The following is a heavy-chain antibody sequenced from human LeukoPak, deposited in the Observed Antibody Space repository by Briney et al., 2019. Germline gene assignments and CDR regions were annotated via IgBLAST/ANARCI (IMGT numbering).Heavy chain of an antibody. Sequence: SETLSLTCTVSGGSISSYYWSWIRQPPGKGLEWIGYIYTSGSTNYNPSLKSRVTISVDTSKNQFSLKLSSVTAADTAVYYCARIVYAEYYYYYYMDVWGKGTTVTVSS. V-gene: IGHV4-4*09. J-gene: IGHJ6*03. CDR1: GGSISSYY. D-gene: IGHD2-8*01. CDR3: ARIVYAEYYYYYYMDV. CDR2: IYTSGST.